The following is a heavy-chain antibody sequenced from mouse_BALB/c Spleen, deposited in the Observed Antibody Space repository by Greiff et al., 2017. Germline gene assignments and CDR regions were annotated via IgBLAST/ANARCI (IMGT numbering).Heavy chain of an antibody. Sequence: VKLQESGPELVKPGASVKISCKASGYAFSSSWMNWVKQRPGQGLEWIGRIYPGDGDTNYNGKFKGKATLTADKSSSTAYMQLSSLTSVDSAVYFCARNGDYDGEGYAMDYWGQGTSVTVSS. CDR2: IYPGDGDT. J-gene: IGHJ4*01. CDR1: GYAFSSSW. V-gene: IGHV1-82*01. CDR3: ARNGDYDGEGYAMDY. D-gene: IGHD2-4*01.